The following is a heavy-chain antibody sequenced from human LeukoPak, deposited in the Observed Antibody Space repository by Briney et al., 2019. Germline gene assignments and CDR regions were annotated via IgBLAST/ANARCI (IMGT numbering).Heavy chain of an antibody. D-gene: IGHD5-18*01. CDR2: INPNSGGT. CDR1: GYTFTGYY. V-gene: IGHV1-2*02. Sequence: ASVKVSCKASGYTFTGYYMHWVRQAPGQGLEWMGWINPNSGGTNYAQKFQGRVTMTRDTSISTAYMELSRLRSDDTAVYYCARDRANTAMVTNYYFDYWGQGTLVTVSS. J-gene: IGHJ4*02. CDR3: ARDRANTAMVTNYYFDY.